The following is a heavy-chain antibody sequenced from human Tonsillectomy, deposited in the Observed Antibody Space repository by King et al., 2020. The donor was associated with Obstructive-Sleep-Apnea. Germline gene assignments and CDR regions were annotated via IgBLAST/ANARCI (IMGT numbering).Heavy chain of an antibody. V-gene: IGHV4-39*07. CDR2: IYYSGST. Sequence: QLQESGPGLVKPSETLSLTCTVSGGSISSSSYYWGWIRQPPGKGLEWIGSIYYSGSTYYNPSLKSRVTISVDTSKNQFSLKLSSVTAADTAVYYCARGGRRPQWLVPYFDYWGQGTLVTVSS. CDR3: ARGGRRPQWLVPYFDY. D-gene: IGHD6-19*01. J-gene: IGHJ4*02. CDR1: GGSISSSSYY.